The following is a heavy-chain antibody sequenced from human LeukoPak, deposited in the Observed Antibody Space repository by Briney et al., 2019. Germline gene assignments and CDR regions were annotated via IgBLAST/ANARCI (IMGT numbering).Heavy chain of an antibody. D-gene: IGHD1-26*01. J-gene: IGHJ3*02. V-gene: IGHV4-59*08. Sequence: SETLSLTCTVSGGSISSYYWRWIRQPPGKGLEWIGYIYYSGSTNYNPSLKSRVTISVDTSKNQFSLKLSSVTAADTAVYYCARRLYSGSYPSLAFDIWGQGTMVTVSS. CDR2: IYYSGST. CDR3: ARRLYSGSYPSLAFDI. CDR1: GGSISSYY.